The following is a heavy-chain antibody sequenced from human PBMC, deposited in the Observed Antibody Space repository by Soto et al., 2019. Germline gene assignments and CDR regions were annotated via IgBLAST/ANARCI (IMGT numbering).Heavy chain of an antibody. CDR2: IYHSGRT. Sequence: PSETLSLTCTVSNGSISSAIYYWGWIRQPPGKGLEWIGSIYHSGRTYYNPSLQGRVTISVDTSKNQFSLKLSSVTAADTAVYFCAGRSSLASVQVYFGEISNYNWFDPWGQGTLVTVSS. V-gene: IGHV4-39*01. J-gene: IGHJ5*02. D-gene: IGHD3-10*01. CDR1: NGSISSAIYY. CDR3: AGRSSLASVQVYFGEISNYNWFDP.